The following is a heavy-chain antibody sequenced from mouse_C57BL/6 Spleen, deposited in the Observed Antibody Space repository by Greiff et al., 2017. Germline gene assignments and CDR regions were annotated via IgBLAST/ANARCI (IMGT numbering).Heavy chain of an antibody. CDR3: TNYGSPYFDY. CDR2: IDPETGGT. Sequence: VQLQQSGAELVRPGASVTLSCKASGYTFTDYEMHWVKQTPVHGLEWIGAIDPETGGTAYNQKFKGKAILTADKSSSTTYMEPRSLTSEYSAVYYCTNYGSPYFDYWGQGTTLTVSS. J-gene: IGHJ2*01. CDR1: GYTFTDYE. D-gene: IGHD1-1*01. V-gene: IGHV1-15*01.